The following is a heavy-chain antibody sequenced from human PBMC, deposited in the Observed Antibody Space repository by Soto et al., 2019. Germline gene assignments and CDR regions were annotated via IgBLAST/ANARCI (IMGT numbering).Heavy chain of an antibody. Sequence: QVQLVQSGAEVKKPESSVKVSCKAPGGTFSTYAISWVRQAPGQGLEWMGGIIPMFGTANYAQRFQDRVTINADESTNTVYMGLSSLRSQDTAVYFCASGIQLWLRRINTGYSGWGQGTVVTVSS. D-gene: IGHD5-18*01. CDR3: ASGIQLWLRRINTGYSG. J-gene: IGHJ4*02. CDR2: IIPMFGTA. V-gene: IGHV1-69*12. CDR1: GGTFSTYA.